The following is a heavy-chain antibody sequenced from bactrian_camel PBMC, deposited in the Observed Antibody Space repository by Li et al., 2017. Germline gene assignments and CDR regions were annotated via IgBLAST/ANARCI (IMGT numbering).Heavy chain of an antibody. Sequence: VQLVESGGGLVQPGGSLRLSFAASGFTFNSNDMSWVRQAPGKGFEWVSTINNGAGDYIYYADSVRSRFTVSRDNAKNMVYLQLHSLKSEDMAMYYCAKPLGSSATMTGFGYWGQGTQVTVS. CDR3: AKPLGSSATMTGFGY. CDR1: GFTFNSND. V-gene: IGHV3S40*01. D-gene: IGHD4*01. J-gene: IGHJ6*01. CDR2: INNGAGDYI.